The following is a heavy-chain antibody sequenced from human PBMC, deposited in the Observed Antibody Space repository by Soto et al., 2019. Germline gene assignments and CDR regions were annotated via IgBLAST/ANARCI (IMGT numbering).Heavy chain of an antibody. CDR1: AFTFSSYA. Sequence: GGSLRLSCAASAFTFSSYALHWVRQAPGKGLEWVAVLSYDGSNEYYADSVKGRFTISRDNSRNTLNLQMNSLRAEDTAVYYCARAKWDEKYYYYSSNYYAAYGMDVWGQGTTVTVSS. J-gene: IGHJ6*02. D-gene: IGHD3-22*01. V-gene: IGHV3-30-3*01. CDR3: ARAKWDEKYYYYSSNYYAAYGMDV. CDR2: LSYDGSNE.